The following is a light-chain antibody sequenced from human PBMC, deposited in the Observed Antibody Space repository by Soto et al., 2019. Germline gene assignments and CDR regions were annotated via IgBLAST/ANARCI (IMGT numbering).Light chain of an antibody. CDR2: WAS. V-gene: IGKV4-1*01. CDR3: QQWYGRPLT. CDR1: QTILSSSNNKTY. J-gene: IGKJ4*01. Sequence: DIVMTQSPDSLAVSLGERATINCKSSQTILSSSNNKTYLVWYQQKPGQPPKLLISWASTRESGVPDRFSGNGSGTDFTLTISSLQAEDVAVYYCQQWYGRPLTFGGGTKLEIK.